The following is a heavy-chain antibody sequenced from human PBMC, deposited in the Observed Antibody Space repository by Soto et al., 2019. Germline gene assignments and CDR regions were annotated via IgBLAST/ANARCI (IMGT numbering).Heavy chain of an antibody. CDR2: IYHSGTT. CDR3: AGRRDGSGSLDY. D-gene: IGHD3-10*01. Sequence: GSLRLSCVASGFTFSTYAMTWVRQAPGKGLEWIGEIYHSGTTNYIPSLKSRVTISVDKSKNQFSLKLNSVTAADTAVYYCAGRRDGSGSLDYWGQGTLVTVS. V-gene: IGHV4-4*02. CDR1: GFTFSTYAM. J-gene: IGHJ4*02.